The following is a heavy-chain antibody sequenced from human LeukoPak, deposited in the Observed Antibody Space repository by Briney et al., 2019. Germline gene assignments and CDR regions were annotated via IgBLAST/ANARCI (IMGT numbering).Heavy chain of an antibody. Sequence: GGSLRLSCAASGFTFSSYAMHWVRQAPGKGLEWVAVISYDGSNKYYADSVKGRFTISRDNSKNTLYLQMNSLRAEDTAVYYCARGVMYYDILTGYDYNFVTYYFDYWGQGTLVTVSS. CDR1: GFTFSSYA. V-gene: IGHV3-30-3*01. D-gene: IGHD3-9*01. J-gene: IGHJ4*02. CDR2: ISYDGSNK. CDR3: ARGVMYYDILTGYDYNFVTYYFDY.